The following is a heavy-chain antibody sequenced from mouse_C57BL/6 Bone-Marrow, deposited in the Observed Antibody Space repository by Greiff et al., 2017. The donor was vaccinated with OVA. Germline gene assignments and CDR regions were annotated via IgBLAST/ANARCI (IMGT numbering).Heavy chain of an antibody. V-gene: IGHV2-5*01. CDR2: IWRGGST. Sequence: VKLVESGPGLVQPSQSLSITCTVSGFSLTSYGVHWVRQSPGKGLEWLGVIWRGGSTDYNAAFMSRLSITKDNSKSQVFFKMNSLQADDTAIYYCAKNRYYYGSSWYFDVWGTGTTVTVSS. CDR1: GFSLTSYG. CDR3: AKNRYYYGSSWYFDV. J-gene: IGHJ1*03. D-gene: IGHD1-1*01.